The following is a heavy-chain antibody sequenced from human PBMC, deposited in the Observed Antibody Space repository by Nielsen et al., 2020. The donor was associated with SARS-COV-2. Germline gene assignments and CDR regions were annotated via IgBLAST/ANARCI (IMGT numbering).Heavy chain of an antibody. Sequence: ASVKVSCKASGYTFTSYYMHWVRQAPGQGLEWMGIINPSGGSTSYAQKFQGRVTMTRGTSTSTVYMELSSLRSEDTAVYYCASSLEEKTLADYGDLGSRSPVYYYGMDVWGQGTTVTVSS. V-gene: IGHV1-46*01. CDR1: GYTFTSYY. CDR2: INPSGGST. J-gene: IGHJ6*02. CDR3: ASSLEEKTLADYGDLGSRSPVYYYGMDV. D-gene: IGHD4-17*01.